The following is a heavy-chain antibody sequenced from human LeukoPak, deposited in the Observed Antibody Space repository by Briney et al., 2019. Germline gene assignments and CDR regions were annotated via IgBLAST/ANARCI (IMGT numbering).Heavy chain of an antibody. CDR2: IKTKTDGGTT. J-gene: IGHJ4*02. D-gene: IGHD4-17*01. CDR1: GFTFRSHS. V-gene: IGHV3-15*01. Sequence: GGSLRLSCTASGFTFRSHSMIWVRQAPGKGLEWVGHIKTKTDGGTTEYAAPVRGRFTISRDDSEDTLYLQMNSLKTEDTAVYYCTTVDYGDLTPAASSDYWGQGTLVTVSS. CDR3: TTVDYGDLTPAASSDY.